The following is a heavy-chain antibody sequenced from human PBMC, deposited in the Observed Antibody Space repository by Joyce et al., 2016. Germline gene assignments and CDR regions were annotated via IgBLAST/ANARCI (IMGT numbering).Heavy chain of an antibody. V-gene: IGHV3-23*01. Sequence: APGKGLEWVSAISASGGNTYYADSVKGRFTISRDISKNTLFLQMNGLRAEDTAVYYCAKQYGDPPYYYYYYMDVWGKGTTVTVSS. D-gene: IGHD4-17*01. CDR2: ISASGGNT. J-gene: IGHJ6*03. CDR3: AKQYGDPPYYYYYYMDV.